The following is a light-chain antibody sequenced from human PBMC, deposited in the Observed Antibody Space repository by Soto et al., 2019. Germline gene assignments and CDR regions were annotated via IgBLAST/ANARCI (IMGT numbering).Light chain of an antibody. J-gene: IGLJ2*01. CDR1: SSNIGSDT. CDR2: RNN. CDR3: AAWDASLNGVI. Sequence: QSVLTQPPSASGTPGQRVTISCSGSSSNIGSDTVNWYQQVPGTAPKLLIYRNNQRPSGVPDRFSGSKSGTSASLAISGLRSEDEADYYCAAWDASLNGVIFGGGTKVTVL. V-gene: IGLV1-44*01.